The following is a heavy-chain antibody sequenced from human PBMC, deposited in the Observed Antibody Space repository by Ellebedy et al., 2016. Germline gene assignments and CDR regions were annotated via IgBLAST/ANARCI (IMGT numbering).Heavy chain of an antibody. J-gene: IGHJ5*02. CDR2: IYWTGYT. CDR1: GGSFSDGNYY. Sequence: LRLSCTVSGGSFSDGNYYWSWIRQPPGKGLEWIGYIYWTGYTYHNPSLKSRVNISADKSKNHFSLKLSSVTAADTAVYYCARGYVLRNSSHWPIAWFDPWGQGALVTVSS. V-gene: IGHV4-30-4*01. CDR3: ARGYVLRNSSHWPIAWFDP. D-gene: IGHD3-9*01.